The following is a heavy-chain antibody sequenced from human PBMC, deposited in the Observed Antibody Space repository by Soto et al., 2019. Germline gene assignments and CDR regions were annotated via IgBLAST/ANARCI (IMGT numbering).Heavy chain of an antibody. Sequence: QVQLVESGGGVVQPGRSLRLSCAASGFTFSSYAMHWVRQAPGKGLEWVAVISYDGSNKYYADSVKGRFTISRDNSKNALYLQMNSLRAEDTAVYYCARTPKGIAVAGNLDYWGQGTLVTVSS. J-gene: IGHJ4*02. V-gene: IGHV3-30-3*01. CDR3: ARTPKGIAVAGNLDY. D-gene: IGHD6-19*01. CDR1: GFTFSSYA. CDR2: ISYDGSNK.